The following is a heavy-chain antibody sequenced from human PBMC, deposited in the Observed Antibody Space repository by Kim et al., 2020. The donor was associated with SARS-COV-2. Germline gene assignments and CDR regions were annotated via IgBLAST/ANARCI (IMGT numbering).Heavy chain of an antibody. CDR1: GQSVSSDYY. D-gene: IGHD6-6*01. V-gene: IGHV4-38-2*02. J-gene: IGHJ4*02. CDR3: ASDRPAWHRFDY. Sequence: SETLSLTCTVSGQSVSSDYYWGWIRQSPGKGLEWIGTIQHSGSTYYNPSLQSPITMSVDTSKNHFSPNIKSVTAAATALCYCASDRPAWHRFDYWGQGTVVTVSS. CDR2: IQHSGST.